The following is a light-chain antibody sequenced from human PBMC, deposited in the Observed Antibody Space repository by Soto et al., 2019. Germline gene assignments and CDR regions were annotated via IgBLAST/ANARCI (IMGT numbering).Light chain of an antibody. V-gene: IGLV2-14*01. J-gene: IGLJ2*01. CDR3: SSYTSSSTLV. CDR2: DVT. Sequence: QSALTQPASVSGSPGQSITISCTGTSSDVGGYNYVSWYQQHPGKAPKLMIYDVTNRPSGVSDRFSGSKSGNTASLTISGLQAEDEADYHCSSYTSSSTLVFVGGTKLTVL. CDR1: SSDVGGYNY.